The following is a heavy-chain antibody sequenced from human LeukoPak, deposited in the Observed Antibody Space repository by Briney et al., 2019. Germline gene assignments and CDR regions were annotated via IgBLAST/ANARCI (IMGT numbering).Heavy chain of an antibody. D-gene: IGHD6-13*01. CDR3: AKDRSSSWYEGPFNGMDV. V-gene: IGHV3-30*18. Sequence: GGSLRLSCAASGFTFSSYGMHWVRQAPGKGLEWVAVISYDGSNKYYTDSVKGRFTISRDNSKNTLYLQMNSLRAEDTAVYYCAKDRSSSWYEGPFNGMDVWGQGTTVTVSS. CDR1: GFTFSSYG. CDR2: ISYDGSNK. J-gene: IGHJ6*02.